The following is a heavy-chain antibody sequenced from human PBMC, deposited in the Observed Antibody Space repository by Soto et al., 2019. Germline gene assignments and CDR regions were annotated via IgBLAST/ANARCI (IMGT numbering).Heavy chain of an antibody. CDR1: GFTISSCG. D-gene: IGHD6-19*01. CDR3: ASLYSSAWARDY. J-gene: IGHJ4*02. CDR2: ISSDGSST. V-gene: IGHV3-74*01. Sequence: PGGSLRLSCAASGFTISSCGMHGVRQAPGKGLVWVSRISSDGSSTNYADSVKGRFTISRDNAKNTLYLQMNNLRVEDTAVYYCASLYSSAWARDYWGQGSLVTVS.